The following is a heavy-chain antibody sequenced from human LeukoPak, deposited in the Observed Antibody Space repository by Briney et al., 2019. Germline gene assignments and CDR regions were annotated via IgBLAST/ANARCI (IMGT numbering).Heavy chain of an antibody. CDR3: ARDRGDGLYYYMDV. CDR2: INPNSGGT. D-gene: IGHD3-10*01. Sequence: ASVKVSCKASGYTFTGYYTHWVRQAPGQGLEWMGWINPNSGGTNYAQKLQGRVTMTRDTSISTAYMELSRLRSDDTAVYYCARDRGDGLYYYMDVWGKGTTVTVSS. J-gene: IGHJ6*03. V-gene: IGHV1-2*02. CDR1: GYTFTGYY.